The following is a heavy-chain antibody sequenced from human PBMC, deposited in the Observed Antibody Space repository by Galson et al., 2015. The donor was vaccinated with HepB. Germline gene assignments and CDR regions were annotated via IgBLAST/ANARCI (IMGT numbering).Heavy chain of an antibody. V-gene: IGHV3-7*03. Sequence: SLRLSCAASGFTFSSYAMSWVRQAPGKGLEWVASINQDGSQTRYVDSVKGRFTISRDNAKNTLFLQMNSLGGEDTAVYYCAKARITGIARRYYYYGMDVWGQGTTVTVSS. J-gene: IGHJ6*02. D-gene: IGHD1-20*01. CDR2: INQDGSQT. CDR1: GFTFSSYA. CDR3: AKARITGIARRYYYYGMDV.